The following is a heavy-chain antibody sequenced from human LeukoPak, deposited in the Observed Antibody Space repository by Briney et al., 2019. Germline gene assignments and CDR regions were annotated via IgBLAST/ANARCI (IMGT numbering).Heavy chain of an antibody. CDR3: ARVQKDFAAYVRWFAP. Sequence: SETLSLTCTVSGGSISSSSYYWGWIRQPPGKGLEWIGSLHHTGDSYFNPSLKSRVTISLDTSKNQFSLRLRSVTASDTAVYYCARVQKDFAAYVRWFAPWGQGTLVTVSS. CDR1: GGSISSSSYY. J-gene: IGHJ5*02. V-gene: IGHV4-39*07. CDR2: LHHTGDS. D-gene: IGHD2-15*01.